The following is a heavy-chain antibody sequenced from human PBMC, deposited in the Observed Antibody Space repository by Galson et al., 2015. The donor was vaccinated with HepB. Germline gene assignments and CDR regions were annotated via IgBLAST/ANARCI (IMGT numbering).Heavy chain of an antibody. CDR2: ISGSGGST. J-gene: IGHJ4*02. CDR1: GFTFSSYA. D-gene: IGHD6-13*01. Sequence: SLRLSCAASGFTFSSYAMSWVRQAPGKGLEWVSAISGSGGSTYYADSVKGRFTISRDNSRNTLYLQMNSLRAEDTAVYYCAKDIRLRYSSSWYWGYFDYWGQGTPVTVSS. CDR3: AKDIRLRYSSSWYWGYFDY. V-gene: IGHV3-23*01.